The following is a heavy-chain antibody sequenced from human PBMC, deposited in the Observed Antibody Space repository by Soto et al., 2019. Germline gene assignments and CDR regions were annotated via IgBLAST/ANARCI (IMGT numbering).Heavy chain of an antibody. CDR3: TRVNGGDYDYVWGSYPYYFDY. Sequence: GGSLRLSCTASGFTFGDYAMSWFRQAPGKGLEWVGFIRSKAYGGTTEYAASVKGRFTISRDDSKSIAYLQMNSLKTEDTAVHYCTRVNGGDYDYVWGSYPYYFDYWGQGTLVTVSS. J-gene: IGHJ4*02. D-gene: IGHD3-16*02. CDR2: IRSKAYGGTT. CDR1: GFTFGDYA. V-gene: IGHV3-49*03.